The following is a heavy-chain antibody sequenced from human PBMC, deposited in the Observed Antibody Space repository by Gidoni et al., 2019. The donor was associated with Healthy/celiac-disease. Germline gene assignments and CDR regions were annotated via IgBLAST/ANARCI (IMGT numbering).Heavy chain of an antibody. J-gene: IGHJ4*02. Sequence: EVQLVESGGGLVQPGRSLRRSCPALGFTFYDYAMHWVRQAPGKGLEWVSGISWNSGSIGYADSVKGRFTISRDNAKNSLYLQMNSLRAEDTALYYCAKDRWGGGDYVFDYWGQGTLVTVSS. V-gene: IGHV3-9*01. D-gene: IGHD4-17*01. CDR3: AKDRWGGGDYVFDY. CDR2: ISWNSGSI. CDR1: GFTFYDYA.